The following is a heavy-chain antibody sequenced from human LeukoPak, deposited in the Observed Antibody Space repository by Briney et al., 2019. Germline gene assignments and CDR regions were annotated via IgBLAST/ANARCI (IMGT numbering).Heavy chain of an antibody. Sequence: GGSLRLSCAASGFTFSSYEMNWVRQAPGEGLQWVSYISSSGSTIYYADSVKGRFTISRDNAKNSLYLQMNSLRAEDTAVYYCASSDFWSGYEGYFDYWGQGTLVTVSS. CDR1: GFTFSSYE. J-gene: IGHJ4*02. CDR2: ISSSGSTI. V-gene: IGHV3-48*03. CDR3: ASSDFWSGYEGYFDY. D-gene: IGHD3-3*01.